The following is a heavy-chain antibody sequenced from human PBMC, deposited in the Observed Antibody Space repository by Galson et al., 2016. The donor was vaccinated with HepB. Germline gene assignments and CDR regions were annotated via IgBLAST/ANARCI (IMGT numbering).Heavy chain of an antibody. CDR3: ARDAQYGNHVWAFDY. Sequence: ETLSLTCAVSGDSVIGRNWWAWVRQAPGRGLEWIGETSLGRGTNYDPSLKNRVTISVDTSENQFSMRLTSVTAADTAVYYCARDAQYGNHVWAFDYWGQGILGTVAS. CDR2: TSLGRGT. V-gene: IGHV4-4*02. D-gene: IGHD6-6*01. J-gene: IGHJ4*02. CDR1: GDSVIGRNW.